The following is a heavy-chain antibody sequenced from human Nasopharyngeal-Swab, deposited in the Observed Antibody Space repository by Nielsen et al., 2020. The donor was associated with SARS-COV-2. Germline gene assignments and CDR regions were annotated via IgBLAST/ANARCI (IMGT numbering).Heavy chain of an antibody. V-gene: IGHV1-46*01. J-gene: IGHJ6*02. CDR3: ARDRERGYYGSGSFRPNYYYGMDV. CDR2: INPSGPIT. D-gene: IGHD3-10*01. Sequence: WVRQAPEQGLEWMGLINPSGPITSYAQRFQGRVTMTTDTSTSTVYMELSSLRSEDTAVYFCARDRERGYYGSGSFRPNYYYGMDVWGQGTTVTVSS.